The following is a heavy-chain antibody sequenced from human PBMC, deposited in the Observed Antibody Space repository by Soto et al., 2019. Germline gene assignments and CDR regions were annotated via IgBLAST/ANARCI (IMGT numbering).Heavy chain of an antibody. Sequence: XVSLRVSCAASCFSFSSYAMSWVRQAPGKGLEWVSTISGTGGSTYYADSVKGRFTISRDNSKNTLYLQMNSLRAEDTAVYYCAKGNGQSYHVYYYYGMDVSGHGTTVTV. J-gene: IGHJ6*02. D-gene: IGHD5-18*01. CDR1: CFSFSSYA. V-gene: IGHV3-23*01. CDR2: ISGTGGST. CDR3: AKGNGQSYHVYYYYGMDV.